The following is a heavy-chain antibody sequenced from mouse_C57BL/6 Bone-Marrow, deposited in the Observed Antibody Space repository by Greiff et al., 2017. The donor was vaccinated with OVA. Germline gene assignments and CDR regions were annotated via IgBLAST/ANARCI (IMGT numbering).Heavy chain of an antibody. J-gene: IGHJ4*01. D-gene: IGHD2-5*01. CDR3: ARTYYSNRVVLYYYAMDY. CDR2: INYDGSST. V-gene: IGHV5-16*01. Sequence: EVKLMESEGGLVQPGSSMKLSCTASGFTFSDYYMAWVRQVPEKGLEWVANINYDGSSTYYLDSLKSRFIISRDNAKNILYLQMSSLKSEDTATYYCARTYYSNRVVLYYYAMDYWGQGTSVTVSS. CDR1: GFTFSDYY.